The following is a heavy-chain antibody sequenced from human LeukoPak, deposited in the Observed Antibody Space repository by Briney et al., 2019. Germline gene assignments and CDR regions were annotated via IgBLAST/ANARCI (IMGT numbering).Heavy chain of an antibody. D-gene: IGHD6-13*01. CDR3: ARVYSSSWYSRNSYLDY. V-gene: IGHV4-38-2*02. Sequence: PSETLSLTCTVSGYSISTGYYWGWIRQPPGKGLEWIGSIYHSGSTYYNPSLKSRVTISVDTSKNQFSLKLSSVTAADTAVYYCARVYSSSWYSRNSYLDYWGQGTLVTVSS. CDR1: GYSISTGYY. CDR2: IYHSGST. J-gene: IGHJ4*02.